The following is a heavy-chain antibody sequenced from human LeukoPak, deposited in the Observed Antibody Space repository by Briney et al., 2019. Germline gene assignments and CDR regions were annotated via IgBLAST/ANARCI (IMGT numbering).Heavy chain of an antibody. J-gene: IGHJ3*02. CDR1: GFTFSSYA. CDR3: AKVKRAAAGPNDAFDI. CDR2: ISGSGGST. Sequence: PGGSLRLSCAASGFTFSSYAMSWVRQAPGKGLEWVSAISGSGGSTYYADSVKGRFTISRDNSKNTLYLQMNSLRAEDTAVYYCAKVKRAAAGPNDAFDIWGQRTMVTVSS. V-gene: IGHV3-23*01. D-gene: IGHD6-13*01.